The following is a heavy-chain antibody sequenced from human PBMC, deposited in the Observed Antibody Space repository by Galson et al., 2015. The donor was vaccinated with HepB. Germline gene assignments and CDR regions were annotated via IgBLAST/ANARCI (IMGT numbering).Heavy chain of an antibody. CDR3: ARGACSSTSCYLPDY. CDR2: IIPIFGTA. V-gene: IGHV1-69*13. D-gene: IGHD2-2*01. J-gene: IGHJ4*02. CDR1: GGTFSSHA. Sequence: SVKVSCKASGGTFSSHAISWVRQAPGQGLEWMGGIIPIFGTANYAQKFQGRVTITADESTSTAYMELSSLRSEDMAVYYCARGACSSTSCYLPDYWGQGTLVTVSS.